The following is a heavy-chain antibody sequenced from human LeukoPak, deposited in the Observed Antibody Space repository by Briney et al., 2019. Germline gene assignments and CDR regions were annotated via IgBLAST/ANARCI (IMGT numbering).Heavy chain of an antibody. D-gene: IGHD1-26*01. V-gene: IGHV4-4*07. CDR2: IYTSGST. J-gene: IGHJ4*02. CDR3: ARGRPYSGSLRYYFDY. Sequence: SETLSLTCTVSGGSISSYYWSWIRQPARKGLEWLGRIYTSGSTNYNPSLKSRVTMSVDTSKNQFSLKLSSVTAADTAVYYCARGRPYSGSLRYYFDYWGQGTLVTVSS. CDR1: GGSISSYY.